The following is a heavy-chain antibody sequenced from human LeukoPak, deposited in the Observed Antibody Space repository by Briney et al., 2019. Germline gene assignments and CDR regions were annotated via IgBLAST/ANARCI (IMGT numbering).Heavy chain of an antibody. D-gene: IGHD6-13*01. V-gene: IGHV1-2*04. CDR2: INPNSGGT. CDR1: GYTFTGYY. Sequence: ASVTVSCKASGYTFTGYYMHWVRQAPGRGLEWMGWINPNSGGTNYAQKFQGWVTMTRDTSISTAYMELSRLRSDDTAVYYCARAGSAPGYGSSWYYFDYWGQGTLVTVSS. J-gene: IGHJ4*02. CDR3: ARAGSAPGYGSSWYYFDY.